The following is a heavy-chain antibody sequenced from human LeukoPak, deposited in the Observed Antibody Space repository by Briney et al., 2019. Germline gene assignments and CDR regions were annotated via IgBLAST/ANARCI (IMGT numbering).Heavy chain of an antibody. D-gene: IGHD2-2*01. J-gene: IGHJ5*02. CDR3: ARATRIVVVPAAIFP. Sequence: ASVKVSCKASGYTFTGYYMHWVRQAPGQGLEWMGWINPNSGGTNYAQKFQGRVTMTRDTSISTAYMELSRLRSDDTAVYYCARATRIVVVPAAIFPWGQGTLVTVSP. CDR1: GYTFTGYY. CDR2: INPNSGGT. V-gene: IGHV1-2*02.